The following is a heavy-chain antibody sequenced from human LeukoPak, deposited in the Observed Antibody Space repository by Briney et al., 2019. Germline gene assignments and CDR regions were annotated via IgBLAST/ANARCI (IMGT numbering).Heavy chain of an antibody. CDR3: ASLYGSGSSLGYYYMDV. Sequence: SETLSLTCAVYGGSFSGYYWSWIRQPPGKGLEGIGEINHSGSTNYNPSLKSRVTISVDTSNNQFSLKLSSVTAAHTAVYYCASLYGSGSSLGYYYMDVWGKGTTVTVSS. CDR2: INHSGST. D-gene: IGHD3-10*01. CDR1: GGSFSGYY. V-gene: IGHV4-34*01. J-gene: IGHJ6*03.